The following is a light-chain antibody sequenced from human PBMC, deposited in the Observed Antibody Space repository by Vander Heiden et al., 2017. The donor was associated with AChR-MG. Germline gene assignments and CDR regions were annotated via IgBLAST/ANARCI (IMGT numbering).Light chain of an antibody. CDR2: AAS. V-gene: IGKV1-39*01. CDR3: QQSYSTPRT. Sequence: DIQITQSLSSLSASVADRATITCRASQSISSYLNWYQQKPGKAPKLLIYAASSLQSGVPSRFSGSGSGTDFTLTISSLQPEDFATYYCQQSYSTPRTFGQGTKVEIK. CDR1: QSISSY. J-gene: IGKJ1*01.